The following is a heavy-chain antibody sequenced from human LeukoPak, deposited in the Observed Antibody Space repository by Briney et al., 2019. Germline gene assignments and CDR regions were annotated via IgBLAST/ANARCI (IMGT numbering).Heavy chain of an antibody. V-gene: IGHV3-23*01. Sequence: GGSLRLSCAASGCTFSRYAMIWVRQAPGKGLEWVAAMSFSGGPTFYADSVKGRFTISRDDSKNTLYLQMSSLRAEDTAIYYCAKDPWNSAWSIADDSWGQGTLVTVSS. CDR1: GCTFSRYA. CDR2: MSFSGGPT. J-gene: IGHJ4*02. D-gene: IGHD1/OR15-1a*01. CDR3: AKDPWNSAWSIADDS.